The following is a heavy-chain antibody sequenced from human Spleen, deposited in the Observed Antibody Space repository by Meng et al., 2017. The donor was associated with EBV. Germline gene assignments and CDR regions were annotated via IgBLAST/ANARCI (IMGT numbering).Heavy chain of an antibody. J-gene: IGHJ4*02. CDR2: IYSSGNT. CDR3: ARGTSRPSMYYFDY. Sequence: QVQLQESGPGLVKPSETLSLPCTVSGGSISSSNYYWGWIRQPPGKGLEWIGSIYSSGNTYYNPSLESRVTVSIDKSKNQFSLKLSSVTAADTAVYYCARGTSRPSMYYFDYWGQGTLVTVSS. D-gene: IGHD6-13*01. V-gene: IGHV4-39*07. CDR1: GGSISSSNYY.